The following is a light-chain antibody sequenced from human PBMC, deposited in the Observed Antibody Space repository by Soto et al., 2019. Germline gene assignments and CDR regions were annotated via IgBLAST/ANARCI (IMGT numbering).Light chain of an antibody. J-gene: IGLJ3*02. CDR1: SSNIGNNY. V-gene: IGLV1-51*01. Sequence: QLVLTQPPSVSAAPGQKVTISCSGSSSNIGNNYVSWYQQLPGTAPKLLIYDINKRPSGIPDRFSGSKSGTSATLGITGLQTGDEADYYCGTWDSSLSAGVFGGGTKLTVL. CDR2: DIN. CDR3: GTWDSSLSAGV.